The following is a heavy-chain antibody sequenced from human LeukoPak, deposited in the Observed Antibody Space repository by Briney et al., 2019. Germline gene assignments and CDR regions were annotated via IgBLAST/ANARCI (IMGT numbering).Heavy chain of an antibody. J-gene: IGHJ6*03. D-gene: IGHD3-9*01. CDR3: ARDGYDILTGYPSYYYYYYMDV. CDR2: INPNSGGT. Sequence: GASVKVSCKASGYTFTDYYMHWVRQAPGQGLEWMGWINPNSGGTNYAQKFQGRVTMTRDTSISTAYMELSRLRSDDTAVYYCARDGYDILTGYPSYYYYYYMDVWGKGTTVTVSS. V-gene: IGHV1-2*02. CDR1: GYTFTDYY.